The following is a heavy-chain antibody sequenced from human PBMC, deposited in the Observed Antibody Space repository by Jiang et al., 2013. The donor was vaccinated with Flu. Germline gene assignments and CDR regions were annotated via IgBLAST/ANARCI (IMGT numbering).Heavy chain of an antibody. D-gene: IGHD3-22*01. J-gene: IGHJ4*02. CDR3: ANTQNYYDSSGYYY. CDR2: INHSGST. Sequence: TCAVYGGSFSGYYWSWIRQPPGKGLEWIGEINHSGSTNYNPSLKSRVTISVDTSKNQFSLKLSSVTAADTAVYYCANTQNYYDSSGYYYWGQGTQVTVSS. V-gene: IGHV4-34*01. CDR1: GGSFSGYY.